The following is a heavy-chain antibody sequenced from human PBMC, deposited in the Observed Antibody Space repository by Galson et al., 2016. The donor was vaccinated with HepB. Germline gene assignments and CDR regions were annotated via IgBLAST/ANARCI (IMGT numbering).Heavy chain of an antibody. V-gene: IGHV1-18*01. CDR1: GYTFTNYA. CDR2: ISAYNGNT. CDR3: AGDDRGQLENVHDYGMDV. Sequence: SVKVSCKASGYTFTNYAITWVRQAPGQGLEWMGWISAYNGNTNYAQKLQGRVTMTTDTSTRTAYMELRSLTSDDTAVYYCAGDDRGQLENVHDYGMDVWGRGTTVTVSS. D-gene: IGHD6-13*01. J-gene: IGHJ6*02.